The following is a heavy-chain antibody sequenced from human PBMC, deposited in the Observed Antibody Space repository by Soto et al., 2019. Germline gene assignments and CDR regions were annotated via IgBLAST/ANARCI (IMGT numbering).Heavy chain of an antibody. CDR1: GFTFSSYA. D-gene: IGHD3-3*01. CDR2: ISSNGGST. V-gene: IGHV3-64*04. Sequence: LRLSCSASGFTFSSYAMHWVRQAPGKGLEYVSAISSNGGSTYYADSVKGRFTISRDNSKNTLYLQMNSLRAEDTAVYYCAKDVLRFLEWLAFYGMDVWGQGTTVTVSS. CDR3: AKDVLRFLEWLAFYGMDV. J-gene: IGHJ6*02.